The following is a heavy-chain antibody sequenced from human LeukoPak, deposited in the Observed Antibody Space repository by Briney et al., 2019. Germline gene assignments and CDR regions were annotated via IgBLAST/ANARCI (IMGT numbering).Heavy chain of an antibody. CDR1: GFTFSSYE. V-gene: IGHV3-48*03. CDR3: AREHPDWYFDL. Sequence: GGPLRLSCAASGFTFSSYEMNWVRQAPGKGLEWVSYISSSGSTIYYADSVKGRFTISRDNAKNSLYLQMNSLRAEDTAVYYCAREHPDWYFDLWGRGTLVTVSS. J-gene: IGHJ2*01. CDR2: ISSSGSTI.